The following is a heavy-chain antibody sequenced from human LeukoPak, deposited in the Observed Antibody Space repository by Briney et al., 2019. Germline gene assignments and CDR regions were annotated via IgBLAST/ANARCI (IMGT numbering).Heavy chain of an antibody. D-gene: IGHD3-10*01. Sequence: SVKVSCKASGYTFTSYAISWVRQAPGQGLEWMGGIIPIFGTANYAQKFQGRVTITADESTSTAYMELSSLRSEDTAVYYCARGHGSGEDSAFDIWGQGTMVTVSS. V-gene: IGHV1-69*13. CDR2: IIPIFGTA. J-gene: IGHJ3*02. CDR3: ARGHGSGEDSAFDI. CDR1: GYTFTSYA.